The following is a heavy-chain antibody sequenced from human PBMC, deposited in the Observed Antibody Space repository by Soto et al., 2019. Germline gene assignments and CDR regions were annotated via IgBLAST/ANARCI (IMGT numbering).Heavy chain of an antibody. CDR3: AKDRSSSWTFDY. CDR1: GFTFSING. D-gene: IGHD6-13*01. V-gene: IGHV3-30*18. CDR2: ISYDGSDK. Sequence: PGGSLRLSCAASGFTFSINGMHWVRQAPGKGLEWVAVISYDGSDKYYVDSVKGRFTISRDNSKNTLYLQVNSLRAEDTAVYYCAKDRSSSWTFDYWGQGTLVTVSS. J-gene: IGHJ4*02.